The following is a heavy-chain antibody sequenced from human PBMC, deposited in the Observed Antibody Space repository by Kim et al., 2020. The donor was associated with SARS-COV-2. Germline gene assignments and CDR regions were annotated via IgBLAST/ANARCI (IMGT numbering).Heavy chain of an antibody. CDR1: GFTFSSYS. CDR3: ATTRPNYIWSAAEDFDY. D-gene: IGHD3-10*01. V-gene: IGHV3-21*01. Sequence: GGSLRLSCAASGFTFSSYSMNWVRQAPGKGLEWVSSISSSSSYIYYADSVKGRFTISRDNAKNSLYLQMNSLRAEDTAVYYCATTRPNYIWSAAEDFDYWGQGTLVTVSS. CDR2: ISSSSSYI. J-gene: IGHJ4*02.